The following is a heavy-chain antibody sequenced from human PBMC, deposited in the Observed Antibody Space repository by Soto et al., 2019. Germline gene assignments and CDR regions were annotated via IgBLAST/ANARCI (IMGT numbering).Heavy chain of an antibody. J-gene: IGHJ4*02. CDR1: GGSIGSYY. D-gene: IGHD2-8*01. V-gene: IGHV4-59*01. CDR2: IYYSGST. CDR3: ARGALYCTNGVCYTRYFDY. Sequence: PSGTLPLTCTVSGGSIGSYYWSWIRQPPGKRLEWIGYIYYSGSTNYNPSLKSRVTISVDTSKNQFSLKLSSVTAADTAVYYCARGALYCTNGVCYTRYFDYSGQGTLVTVSS.